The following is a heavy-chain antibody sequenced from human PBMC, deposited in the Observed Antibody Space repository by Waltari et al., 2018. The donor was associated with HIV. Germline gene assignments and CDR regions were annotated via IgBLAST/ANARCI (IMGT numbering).Heavy chain of an antibody. D-gene: IGHD5-12*01. Sequence: QVQLQQWGAGLLRPSETLSRTCAVYGESLSNHFWRWIRQSPGKGLEWIGDIDYGGSTNYNPSLKSRVTISVDTSKNEFSLKVTSVTAADTAVYYCARASVANRYFDYWGQGALVTVSS. V-gene: IGHV4-34*01. J-gene: IGHJ4*02. CDR1: GESLSNHF. CDR2: IDYGGST. CDR3: ARASVANRYFDY.